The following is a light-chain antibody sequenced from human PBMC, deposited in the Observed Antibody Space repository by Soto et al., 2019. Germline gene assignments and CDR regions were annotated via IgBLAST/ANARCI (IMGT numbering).Light chain of an antibody. CDR1: QSISDT. V-gene: IGKV3-15*01. Sequence: EIVMTQSPATLSVSPGGRXPLXWRASQSISDTLAWYQQRPGQAPRLLIYGASKRATGFPARFSGSGSGTDFTLTISSLQSEDFAVYYCQQYNNWPWTFGQGTKVDNK. CDR3: QQYNNWPWT. CDR2: GAS. J-gene: IGKJ1*01.